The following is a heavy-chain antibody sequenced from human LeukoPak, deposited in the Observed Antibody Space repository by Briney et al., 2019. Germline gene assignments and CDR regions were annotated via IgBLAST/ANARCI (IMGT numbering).Heavy chain of an antibody. V-gene: IGHV4-34*01. D-gene: IGHD6-13*01. CDR3: ARVIAAAGIVGSDY. CDR2: INHSGST. J-gene: IGHJ4*02. Sequence: PSETLSLTCAVYGGSFSGYYWSWIRQPPGKGLEWIGEINHSGSTNYNPSLKSRVTISVDTSKNQFSLKLSSVTAADTAVYYCARVIAAAGIVGSDYWGQGTLVTVSS. CDR1: GGSFSGYY.